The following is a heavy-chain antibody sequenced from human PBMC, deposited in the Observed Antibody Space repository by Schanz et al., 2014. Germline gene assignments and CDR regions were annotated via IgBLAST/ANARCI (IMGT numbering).Heavy chain of an antibody. D-gene: IGHD2-21*01. J-gene: IGHJ4*02. V-gene: IGHV1-46*01. CDR3: ARDRLECGAECYSVEVFEI. CDR1: GYTFTSYS. CDR2: INLSGGST. Sequence: QVQLVQSGAEVKKPGASVKVSCKASGYTFTSYSMHWVRQAPGQGLEWMGIINLSGGSTNNAQKFQGRVTITADTSTTTAYMELSGLRSEDTAVYYCARDRLECGAECYSVEVFEIWGQGTLVIVSS.